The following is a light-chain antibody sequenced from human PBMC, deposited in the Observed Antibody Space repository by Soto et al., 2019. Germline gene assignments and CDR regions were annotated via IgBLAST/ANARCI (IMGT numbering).Light chain of an antibody. V-gene: IGLV2-23*01. CDR2: ETS. CDR3: FSFTSTNTHV. CDR1: SSDFGSYKF. J-gene: IGLJ1*01. Sequence: QSVLTHPASVSGSPGQSVTISCTGTSSDFGSYKFVSWYQHHPGKVPKVIIYETSKRPSGVSDRFSGSKSGNTASLTISGLQAEDEADYYCFSFTSTNTHVFGSGTKLTVL.